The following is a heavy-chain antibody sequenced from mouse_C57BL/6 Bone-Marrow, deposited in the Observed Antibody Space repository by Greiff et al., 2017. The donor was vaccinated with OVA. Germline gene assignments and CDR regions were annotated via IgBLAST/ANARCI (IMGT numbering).Heavy chain of an antibody. V-gene: IGHV1-50*01. J-gene: IGHJ3*01. CDR1: GYTFTSYW. Sequence: VQLQQPGAELVKPGASVKLSCKASGYTFTSYWMQWVKQRPGQGLEWIGEIDPSDGYTNYNQKFKGKATLTVDKSSSTAYMQLSSLTSEDSAVYSCASAVFAYWGQGTLVTVSA. CDR2: IDPSDGYT. CDR3: ASAVFAY.